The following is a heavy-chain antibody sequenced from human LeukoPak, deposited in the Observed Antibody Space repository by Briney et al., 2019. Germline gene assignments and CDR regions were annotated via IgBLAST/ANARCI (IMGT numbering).Heavy chain of an antibody. CDR3: VRESEYYFDHSASFDY. CDR1: GFTFTAYR. V-gene: IGHV3-30-3*01. Sequence: QPGRSLRLSCAASGFTFTAYRIHWVRQAPGKGLEWVAVMSSDGNAMFYADSVKGRFTISRDNSKNTLYLQMNSLRAEDTAVYYCVRESEYYFDHSASFDYWGQGTLVTVSS. CDR2: MSSDGNAM. D-gene: IGHD3-22*01. J-gene: IGHJ4*02.